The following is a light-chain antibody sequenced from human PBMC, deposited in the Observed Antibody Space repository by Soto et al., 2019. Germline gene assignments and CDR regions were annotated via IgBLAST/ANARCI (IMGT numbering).Light chain of an antibody. V-gene: IGLV1-44*01. CDR3: STWDGSLIGYV. CDR2: SNN. J-gene: IGLJ1*01. Sequence: QLVLTQPPSASGTPGQRVIISCSGSNSNIGSNTVNWYQQVPGTAPKLLIYSNNQRPSGVPDRFSGSNSGTSASLAIRGLQSEDEADYFCSTWDGSLIGYVFGAGTKLTVL. CDR1: NSNIGSNT.